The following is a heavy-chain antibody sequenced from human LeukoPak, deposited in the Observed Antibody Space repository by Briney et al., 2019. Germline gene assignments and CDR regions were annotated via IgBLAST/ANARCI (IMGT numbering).Heavy chain of an antibody. Sequence: SETLSLTCTVSGGSISSGGYHWSWIRQHPGKGLEWIGYIDYSGTTYYNPSLKSRVTMSVDTSKNQFSLNLNSVTAADTAVYYCARGSWFDPWVQGTLVTVSS. J-gene: IGHJ5*02. CDR1: GGSISSGGYH. CDR2: IDYSGTT. V-gene: IGHV4-31*03. CDR3: ARGSWFDP.